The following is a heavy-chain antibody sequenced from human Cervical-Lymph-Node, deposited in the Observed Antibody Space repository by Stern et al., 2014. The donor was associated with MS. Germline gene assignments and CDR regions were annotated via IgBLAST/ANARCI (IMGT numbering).Heavy chain of an antibody. CDR3: ARGPPDILTGYPMPWDY. D-gene: IGHD3-9*01. Sequence: DQLVESGAEVKKPGASVKVSCKASGYTFTSYGISWVRQAPGQGLEWMGWISAYNGNTNYAQKLQGRVTMTTDTSTSTAYMELRSLRSDDTAVYYCARGPPDILTGYPMPWDYWGQGTLVTVSS. CDR1: GYTFTSYG. CDR2: ISAYNGNT. V-gene: IGHV1-18*04. J-gene: IGHJ4*02.